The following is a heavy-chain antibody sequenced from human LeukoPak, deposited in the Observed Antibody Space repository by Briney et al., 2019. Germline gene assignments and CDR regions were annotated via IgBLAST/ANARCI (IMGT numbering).Heavy chain of an antibody. CDR3: GREMAATDWEMDY. D-gene: IGHD6-13*01. V-gene: IGHV3-48*03. Sequence: PGGSLILSCAASGFIFSNYEMDWVRQAPGKGLEWVSYISTSGDTLYADSVKGRFTISRDNARNSVYLQMSSLRAEDTAVYYWGREMAATDWEMDYWGQGTLVTVSS. CDR2: ISTSGDT. CDR1: GFIFSNYE. J-gene: IGHJ4*02.